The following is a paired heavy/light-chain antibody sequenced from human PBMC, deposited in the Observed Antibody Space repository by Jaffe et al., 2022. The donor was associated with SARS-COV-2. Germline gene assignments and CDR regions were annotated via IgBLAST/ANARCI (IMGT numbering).Heavy chain of an antibody. J-gene: IGHJ6*02. V-gene: IGHV3-30-3*01. CDR2: ISYDGSYK. CDR3: ARDYYSTKRGGMDV. D-gene: IGHD3-22*01. CDR1: GFTFSTYA. Sequence: QVQLVESGGGVVQPGRSLRLSCAASGFTFSTYAIHWVRQAPGKGLEWVAFISYDGSYKYYADSVKDRFTISRDNSKNTLYLQMNGLRAEDTAVYYCARDYYSTKRGGMDVWGQGTTVTVSS.
Light chain of an antibody. V-gene: IGKV3-20*01. CDR1: QSVSSSY. J-gene: IGKJ2*01. CDR2: GAS. CDR3: QQSGTSPYT. Sequence: EIVLTQSPGTLSLSPGERATLSCRASQSVSSSYLAWYQQKPGQAPRLLIYGASSKATGIPDRFSGSGSGTDFTLTISRLEPEDFAVYYCQQSGTSPYTFGQGTKLEIK.